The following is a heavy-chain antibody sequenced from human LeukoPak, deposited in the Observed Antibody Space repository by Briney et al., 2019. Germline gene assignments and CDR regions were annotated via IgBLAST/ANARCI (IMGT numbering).Heavy chain of an antibody. CDR1: GGSISSYY. CDR3: ARDSPREYYDSRGYYYYAFDI. CDR2: IYTSAST. D-gene: IGHD3-22*01. J-gene: IGHJ3*02. V-gene: IGHV4-4*07. Sequence: SETLSLTCTVSGGSISSYYWSWIRQPAGKGLEWIGRIYTSASTNYNPSLKSRVTVSVDTSKNQFSLKLSSVTPADTAVYYCARDSPREYYDSRGYYYYAFDIWGQGTMVTVSS.